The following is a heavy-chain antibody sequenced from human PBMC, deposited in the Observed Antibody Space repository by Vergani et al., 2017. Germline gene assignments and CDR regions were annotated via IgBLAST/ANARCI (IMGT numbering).Heavy chain of an antibody. CDR2: IYPGDSDV. V-gene: IGHV5-51*01. CDR3: ATDPQNWGFDY. D-gene: IGHD7-27*01. Sequence: VHLVQSGAEVKKAGESLRISCKTSGYSFPRFWIGWVRQLPGKGLEWIGYIYPGDSDVRYNPSFQGHITISADSSISTAYLQWRSLKSSDTAMYYCATDPQNWGFDYWGQGTLVTVSS. CDR1: GYSFPRFW. J-gene: IGHJ4*02.